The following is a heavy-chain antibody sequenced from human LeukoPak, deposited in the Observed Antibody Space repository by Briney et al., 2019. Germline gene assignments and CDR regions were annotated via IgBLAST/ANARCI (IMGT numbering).Heavy chain of an antibody. V-gene: IGHV3-23*01. D-gene: IGHD3-3*01. CDR2: ISGSGGST. CDR3: AKDLGRFLEWLFLFDY. Sequence: GGSLRLSCAASGFTFSSYAMSWVRQAPGKGLEWVSAISGSGGSTYYADSVKGRFTISRDNSKNTLYLQMNSLRAEDTAVYYCAKDLGRFLEWLFLFDYWGQGTVVSVSS. J-gene: IGHJ4*02. CDR1: GFTFSSYA.